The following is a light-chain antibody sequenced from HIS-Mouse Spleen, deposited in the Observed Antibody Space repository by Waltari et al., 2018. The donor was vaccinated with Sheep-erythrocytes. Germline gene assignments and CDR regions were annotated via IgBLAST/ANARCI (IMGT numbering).Light chain of an antibody. CDR1: SRDVGCYNY. V-gene: IGLV2-8*01. J-gene: IGLJ1*01. Sequence: QSALTQPPSASGSPGQSVTISCTGTSRDVGCYNYVSCYQQPPGNPPKLMIYEVSKRPSGVPDRFSGSKSGNTASLTVSGLQAEDEADYYCSSYAGSNNYVFGTGTKVTVL. CDR2: EVS. CDR3: SSYAGSNNYV.